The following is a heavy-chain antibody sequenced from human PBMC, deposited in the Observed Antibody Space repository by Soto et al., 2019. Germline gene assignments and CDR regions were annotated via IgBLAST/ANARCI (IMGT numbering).Heavy chain of an antibody. D-gene: IGHD3-3*01. CDR2: IYHSGST. Sequence: SETLSLTCAVSGGSISSGGYSWSWIRQPPGKGLEWIGYIYHSGSTYYNPSLKSRVTISVDRSKNQFSLKLSSVTAADTAVYYCAIAPDFWSGRNWPTTYGMDVWGQGTTVTVSS. J-gene: IGHJ6*02. CDR3: AIAPDFWSGRNWPTTYGMDV. CDR1: GGSISSGGYS. V-gene: IGHV4-30-2*01.